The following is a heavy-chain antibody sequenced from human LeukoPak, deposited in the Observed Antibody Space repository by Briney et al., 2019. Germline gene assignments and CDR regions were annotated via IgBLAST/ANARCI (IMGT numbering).Heavy chain of an antibody. D-gene: IGHD3-22*01. CDR1: GGSISSSSYY. CDR3: ARSTMIVASRWFDP. J-gene: IGHJ5*02. V-gene: IGHV4-39*07. CDR2: IYYSGST. Sequence: SETLSLTCTVSGGSISSSSYYWGWIRQPPGKGLEWIGSIYYSGSTYYNPSLKSRVTISVDASKNQFSLKLSSVTAAATAVYYCARSTMIVASRWFDPWGQGTLVTVSS.